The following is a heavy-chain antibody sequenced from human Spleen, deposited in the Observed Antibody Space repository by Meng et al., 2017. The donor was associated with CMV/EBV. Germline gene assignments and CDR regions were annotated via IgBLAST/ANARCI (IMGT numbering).Heavy chain of an antibody. J-gene: IGHJ4*02. Sequence: QVRLQESGPGLVKPSRTLSLTCASSGGTISTSNLWTWVRQVPGKGLEWIGEIYHSGSTNYNPSLKSRVTISVDKFKNQFSLKLGSVTAADTAVYYCARIERRRILKYCGSDCSTTDYWGQGTLVTVSS. V-gene: IGHV4-4*02. CDR3: ARIERRRILKYCGSDCSTTDY. CDR1: GGTISTSNL. CDR2: IYHSGST. D-gene: IGHD2-21*02.